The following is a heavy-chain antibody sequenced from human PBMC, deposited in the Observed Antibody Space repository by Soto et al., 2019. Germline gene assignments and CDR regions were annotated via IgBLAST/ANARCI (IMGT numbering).Heavy chain of an antibody. D-gene: IGHD5-18*01. CDR1: GVSFRGYY. CDR3: ARALGYTYGHLPIDY. CDR2: INHSGST. V-gene: IGHV4-34*01. J-gene: IGHJ4*02. Sequence: ASETLSLTCAVYGVSFRGYYWSWIRQPPGKGLEWIGEINHSGSTNYNPSLKSRVTISVDTSKNQFSLKLNSVTAADTAVYYCARALGYTYGHLPIDYWGQGTLVTVSS.